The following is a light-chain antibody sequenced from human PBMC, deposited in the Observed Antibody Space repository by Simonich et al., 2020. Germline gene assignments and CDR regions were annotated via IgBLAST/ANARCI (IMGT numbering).Light chain of an antibody. J-gene: IGKJ2*01. CDR2: WAS. V-gene: IGKV4-1*01. CDR1: QSVLYSCHNKHY. CDR3: QQYYSTPYT. Sequence: DIVMTQSPDSLAVSLGERATINCKSSQSVLYSCHNKHYLAWYQQKTGQAPKLLIYWASTRESGVPDRFSGSGSGTDFTITISSLQAEDVAVYYCQQYYSTPYTFGQGTKLEIK.